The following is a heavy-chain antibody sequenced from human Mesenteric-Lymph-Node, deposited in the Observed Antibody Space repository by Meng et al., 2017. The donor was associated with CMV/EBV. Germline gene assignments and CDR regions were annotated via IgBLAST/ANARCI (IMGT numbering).Heavy chain of an antibody. V-gene: IGHV3-23*01. Sequence: SGFIVTNYAMTWVRQAPGKGLEWVSSISGSSASTVYADSMKGRFTISRDNFKDTLYLQMNSLRVDDTAVYFCAKVRETSSWYPFDSWGQGTLVTVSS. CDR2: ISGSSAST. D-gene: IGHD6-13*01. J-gene: IGHJ4*02. CDR1: GFIVTNYA. CDR3: AKVRETSSWYPFDS.